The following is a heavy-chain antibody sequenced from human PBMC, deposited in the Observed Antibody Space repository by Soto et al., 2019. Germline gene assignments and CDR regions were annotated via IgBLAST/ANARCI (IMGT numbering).Heavy chain of an antibody. V-gene: IGHV4-4*07. D-gene: IGHD4-17*01. CDR2: IYTSGST. Sequence: LSLTCTVSGGSISSYYWSWIRQPAGKGLEWIGRIYTSGSTNYNPSLKSRVTMSVDTSKNQFSLKLSSVTAADTAVYYCARDLVPYGDYVSGFDPWGQGTLVTVSS. J-gene: IGHJ5*02. CDR3: ARDLVPYGDYVSGFDP. CDR1: GGSISSYY.